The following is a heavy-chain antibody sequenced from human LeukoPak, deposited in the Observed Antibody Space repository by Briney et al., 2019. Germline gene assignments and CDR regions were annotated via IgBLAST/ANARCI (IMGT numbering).Heavy chain of an antibody. J-gene: IGHJ4*02. CDR2: IIPIFGTA. D-gene: IGHD4-17*01. CDR3: ATEGDYGDFDY. Sequence: SVKVSCEASGGTFSSYAISWVRQAPGQGLEWMGGIIPIFGTANYAQKFQGRVTITADESTSTAYMELSSLRSEDTAVYYCATEGDYGDFDYWGQGTLVTVSS. CDR1: GGTFSSYA. V-gene: IGHV1-69*01.